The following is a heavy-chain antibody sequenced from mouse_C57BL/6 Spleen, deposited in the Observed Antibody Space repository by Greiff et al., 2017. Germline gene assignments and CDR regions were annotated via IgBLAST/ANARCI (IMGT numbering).Heavy chain of an antibody. D-gene: IGHD2-4*01. CDR3: ARGDYYDYDVDFDY. CDR1: GYAFSSYW. V-gene: IGHV1-80*01. J-gene: IGHJ2*01. Sequence: VQLQQSGAELVKPGASVKISCKASGYAFSSYWMNWVKQRPGKGLGWIGQIYPGDGDTNYNGKFKGKATLTADKASSTAYMQLSSLTSEDSAVYFCARGDYYDYDVDFDYWGQGTTLTVSS. CDR2: IYPGDGDT.